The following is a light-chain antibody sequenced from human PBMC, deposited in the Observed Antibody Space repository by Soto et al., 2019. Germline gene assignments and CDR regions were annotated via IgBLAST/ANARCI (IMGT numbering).Light chain of an antibody. V-gene: IGKV1-6*01. CDR2: AAS. CDR1: QGIGND. Sequence: AIQMTQSPSSLSASFGDRVTITCRASQGIGNDLGWYQQKPGKAPKLLIYAASKLQSGVPSRFSGSGSGTDFTLTISSLQPEDFATYYCLQDHNFPRTFGQGTKVDIK. CDR3: LQDHNFPRT. J-gene: IGKJ1*01.